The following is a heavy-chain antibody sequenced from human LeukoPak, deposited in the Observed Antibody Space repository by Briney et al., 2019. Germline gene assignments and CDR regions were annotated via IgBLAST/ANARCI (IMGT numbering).Heavy chain of an antibody. CDR2: ISNSGGDT. CDR3: AKDRVVATGIGEFDY. J-gene: IGHJ4*02. Sequence: GGSLRLSCAASGFAFSSYAMSWVRQAPGKGLEWVSTISNSGGDTYYADSVKGRFTISRDNSRNTVYLHMNSLRGEDTAVYYCAKDRVVATGIGEFDYWGQGTLVTVSS. V-gene: IGHV3-23*01. CDR1: GFAFSSYA. D-gene: IGHD6-13*01.